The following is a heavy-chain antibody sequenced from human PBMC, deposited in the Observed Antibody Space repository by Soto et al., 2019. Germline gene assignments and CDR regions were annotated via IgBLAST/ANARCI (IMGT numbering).Heavy chain of an antibody. J-gene: IGHJ3*02. CDR1: GGSISSGGYS. CDR3: ARGGRSSARAFVI. CDR2: IYHSGST. Sequence: SETLSLTCAVSGGSISSGGYSWSWIRQPPGKGLEWIGYIYHSGSTYYNPSLKSRVTISVDRSKNQFSLKLSSVTAADTAVYYCARGGRSSARAFVIWGQGTMVTVSS. V-gene: IGHV4-30-2*01. D-gene: IGHD3-22*01.